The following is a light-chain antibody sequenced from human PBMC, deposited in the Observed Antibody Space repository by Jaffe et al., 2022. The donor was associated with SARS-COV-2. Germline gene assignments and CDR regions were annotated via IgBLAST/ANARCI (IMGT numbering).Light chain of an antibody. CDR1: SSDVGGYNY. V-gene: IGLV2-14*01. CDR3: SSYTSSSTYWV. CDR2: EVS. Sequence: QSALTQPASVSGSPGQSITISCTGTSSDVGGYNYVSWYQQHPGKAPKLMIYEVSNRPSGVPDRFSGSKSGNTASLTISGLQAEDEADYYCSSYTSSSTYWVFGGGTKLTVL. J-gene: IGLJ3*02.